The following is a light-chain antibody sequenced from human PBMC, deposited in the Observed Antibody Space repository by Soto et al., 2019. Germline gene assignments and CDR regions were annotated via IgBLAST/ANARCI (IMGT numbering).Light chain of an antibody. J-gene: IGLJ2*01. CDR2: DVS. V-gene: IGLV2-14*01. CDR3: SSYTSSSARLVV. CDR1: SSDVGGYNY. Sequence: QSALTQPASVSGSPGQSITISCTGTSSDVGGYNYVSWYQQHPGKAPKLMIYDVSYRPSGVSNRFSGSKSGNTASLTISVLQAEDEADYYCSSYTSSSARLVVFGGGTKVTVL.